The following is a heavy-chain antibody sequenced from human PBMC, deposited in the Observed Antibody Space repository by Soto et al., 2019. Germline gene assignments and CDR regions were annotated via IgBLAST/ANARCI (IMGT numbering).Heavy chain of an antibody. CDR1: SGSISSSNW. V-gene: IGHV4-4*02. CDR3: ARGMVRGVIPHYYYYMDV. D-gene: IGHD3-10*01. Sequence: SETLSLTCAVSSGSISSSNWWSWVRQPPGKGLEWIGEIYHSGSTNYSPSLKSRVTISVDKSKNQFSLKLSSVTAADTAVYYCARGMVRGVIPHYYYYMDVWGQGTTVTVSS. J-gene: IGHJ6*03. CDR2: IYHSGST.